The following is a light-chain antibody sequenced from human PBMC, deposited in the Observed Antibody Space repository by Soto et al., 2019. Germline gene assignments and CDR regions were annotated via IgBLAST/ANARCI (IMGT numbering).Light chain of an antibody. Sequence: SYELTQPPSVSVSPGQTASITCSGDKLGDKYASWYQQKPGQSPLLVIYEDTKRPSGITERFSGSNSENTATLTISGTQAMDEADSYCQAWDSRTYGVFGGGTKLTVL. CDR3: QAWDSRTYGV. CDR2: EDT. J-gene: IGLJ3*02. CDR1: KLGDKY. V-gene: IGLV3-1*01.